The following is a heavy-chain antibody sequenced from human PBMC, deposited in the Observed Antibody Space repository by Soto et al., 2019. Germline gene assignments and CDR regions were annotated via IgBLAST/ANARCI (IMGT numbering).Heavy chain of an antibody. Sequence: QMQVVQSGPEVKKPGTSVKVSCKTSGFMFTSSAVQWVRQARGQRLEWIGWLVVGSGNTHYAQHFQERVTLTRDMSTGTAYMELSSLRSEDTAVYYCAAVPVLRFLKWLPAYFDYWGQRTLVTVSS. D-gene: IGHD3-3*01. CDR2: LVVGSGNT. CDR3: AAVPVLRFLKWLPAYFDY. J-gene: IGHJ4*02. CDR1: GFMFTSSA. V-gene: IGHV1-58*01.